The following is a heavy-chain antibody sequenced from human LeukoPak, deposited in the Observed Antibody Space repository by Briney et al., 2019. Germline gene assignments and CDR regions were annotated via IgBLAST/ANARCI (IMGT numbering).Heavy chain of an antibody. J-gene: IGHJ5*02. CDR1: GGTFSSYA. CDR3: ARGERYSYDL. D-gene: IGHD5-18*01. CDR2: MNPNSGNT. V-gene: IGHV1-8*02. Sequence: ASVKVSCKASGGTFSSYAINWVRQATGQGLEWMGWMNPNSGNTGYAQKFQGRVTMTRNTSISTAYMELSSLRSEDTAVYYCARGERYSYDLWGQGTLVTVSS.